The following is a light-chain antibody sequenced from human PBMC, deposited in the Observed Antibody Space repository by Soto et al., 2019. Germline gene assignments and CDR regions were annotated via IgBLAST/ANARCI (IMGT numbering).Light chain of an antibody. V-gene: IGLV4-69*01. Sequence: QPVLTQSPSASASLGASVKLTCTLSSGHSSYAIAWHQQQPEKGPRYLMKLDSDGSHTKGDAIPDRFSGSSSRAERYLTISSLQSEDEADYYCQTWGTGIHVVFGGGTKVTVL. J-gene: IGLJ2*01. CDR1: SGHSSYA. CDR2: LDSDGSH. CDR3: QTWGTGIHVV.